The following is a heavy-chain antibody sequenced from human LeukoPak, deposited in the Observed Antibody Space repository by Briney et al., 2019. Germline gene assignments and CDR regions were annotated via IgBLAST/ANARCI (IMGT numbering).Heavy chain of an antibody. CDR3: ARNLIAAAGKPFDY. Sequence: SETLSLTCTVSGGSISSSSYYWGWIRQPPGKGLEWIGSIYYSGSTYYNPSLKSRVTISVDTSKNQFSLKLSSVTAADTAVYYCARNLIAAAGKPFDYWGQGTLVTVSS. V-gene: IGHV4-39*01. J-gene: IGHJ4*02. CDR1: GGSISSSSYY. CDR2: IYYSGST. D-gene: IGHD6-13*01.